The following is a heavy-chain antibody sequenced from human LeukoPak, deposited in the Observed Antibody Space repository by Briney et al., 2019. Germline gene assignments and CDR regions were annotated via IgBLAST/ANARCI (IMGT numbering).Heavy chain of an antibody. CDR3: ASGVFGSYSPSY. V-gene: IGHV3-53*01. D-gene: IGHD1-26*01. CDR2: IYSGGST. CDR1: GFTVSSNY. Sequence: GGSLRLSCAASGFTVSSNYMSWVRQAPGKGLEWVSVIYSGGSTYYADSVKGRFTISRDNSKNTLYLQMNSLRAEDTAVYYCASGVFGSYSPSYWGQGTLVTVSS. J-gene: IGHJ4*02.